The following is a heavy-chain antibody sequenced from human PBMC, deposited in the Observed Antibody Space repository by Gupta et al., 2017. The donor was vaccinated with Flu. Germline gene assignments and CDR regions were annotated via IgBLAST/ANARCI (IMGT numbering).Heavy chain of an antibody. Sequence: VRQAPGQGLEWMGWMNPKSGNTGYAQKFQGRVTMTRNNSRSEAYMELSSLDTEDTAVYYCTRSRNPPRQYDPWGQGTLVTVSS. CDR2: MNPKSGNT. J-gene: IGHJ5*02. V-gene: IGHV1-8*01. CDR3: TRSRNPPRQYDP.